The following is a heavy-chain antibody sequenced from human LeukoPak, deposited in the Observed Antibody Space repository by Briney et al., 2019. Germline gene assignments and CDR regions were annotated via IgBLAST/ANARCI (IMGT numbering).Heavy chain of an antibody. Sequence: GGSLRLSCAASGFTFSSYSMNWVRQAPGKGLEWVSSISSSSSYIYYADSVKGRFTISRDNSKNTLYLQMNSLRAEDTAVYYWAKARGGSYYYYYYMDVWGKGTTVTVSS. D-gene: IGHD4-23*01. J-gene: IGHJ6*03. CDR2: ISSSSSYI. CDR1: GFTFSSYS. CDR3: AKARGGSYYYYYYMDV. V-gene: IGHV3-21*01.